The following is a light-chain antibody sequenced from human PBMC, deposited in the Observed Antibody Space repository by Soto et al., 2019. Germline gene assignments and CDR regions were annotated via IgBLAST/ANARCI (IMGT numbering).Light chain of an antibody. Sequence: EIVLTQSPGTLSLSPGERATLSCRASQSVSSSYLAWYQQKPGQAPMLLIYGASSRATGIPDRFSGSGSVSAFTLTISRLEPEDFAVYYCQQYGSSPPVTFGGGTKVEIK. CDR2: GAS. CDR3: QQYGSSPPVT. CDR1: QSVSSSY. J-gene: IGKJ4*01. V-gene: IGKV3-20*01.